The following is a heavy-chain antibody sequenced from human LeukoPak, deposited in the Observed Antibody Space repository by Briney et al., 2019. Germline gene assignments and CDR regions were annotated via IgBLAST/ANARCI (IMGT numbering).Heavy chain of an antibody. Sequence: GGSLTLSCAASGFTFYDYAMHWLRQVTGKGLEGVGGVNRDSTTVAYGDSVKGRFTISRDNAENSLYLQVHSLGTEDTALYYCVKDLAVGTTPRVYAFDVWGQGTMVTVS. V-gene: IGHV3-9*01. CDR2: VNRDSTTV. CDR1: GFTFYDYA. J-gene: IGHJ3*01. D-gene: IGHD1-26*01. CDR3: VKDLAVGTTPRVYAFDV.